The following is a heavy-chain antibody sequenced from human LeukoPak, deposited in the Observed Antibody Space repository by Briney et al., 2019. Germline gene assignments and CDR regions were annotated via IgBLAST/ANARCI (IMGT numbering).Heavy chain of an antibody. CDR2: INHSGST. CDR1: GGSFSGFY. V-gene: IGHV4-34*01. J-gene: IGHJ4*02. D-gene: IGHD3-22*01. Sequence: SETLSLTCAVYGGSFSGFYWSWIRQPPGKGLEWIGEINHSGSTNYNPSLKSRVMISIDKSKNQFSLTLSHLTAADTAVYYCARLGRGLRYYFDTSGYYLFDSWGQGALVTVSS. CDR3: ARLGRGLRYYFDTSGYYLFDS.